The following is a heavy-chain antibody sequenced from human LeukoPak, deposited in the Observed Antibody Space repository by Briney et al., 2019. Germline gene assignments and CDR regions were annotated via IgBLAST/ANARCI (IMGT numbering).Heavy chain of an antibody. D-gene: IGHD3-10*01. V-gene: IGHV4-30-2*01. CDR2: IFDSGST. Sequence: SETLSLTCAVSGGSTSGGGYSWSWIRQPPGKGLEWIGYIFDSGSTYYSPSLKSRVTISVERSRNQFSLQLSSVTAADTAVYSCARASVRGTNHINGFDPWAQGTLVTVSS. CDR1: GGSTSGGGYS. J-gene: IGHJ5*02. CDR3: ARASVRGTNHINGFDP.